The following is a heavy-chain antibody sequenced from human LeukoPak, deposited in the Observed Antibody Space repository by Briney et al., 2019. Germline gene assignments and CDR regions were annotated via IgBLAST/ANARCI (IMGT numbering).Heavy chain of an antibody. D-gene: IGHD2-21*01. V-gene: IGHV4-34*01. J-gene: IGHJ5*02. CDR2: INHSGST. CDR1: GGSFSGYY. CDR3: ARAIAGRGYNWFDP. Sequence: SETLSLTCAVYGGSFSGYYWSWIRQPPGKGLEWIGEINHSGSTNYNPSLKSRVTISVDTSKNQFSLKLSSVTAADTAVYYCARAIAGRGYNWFDPWGQGTLVTVSS.